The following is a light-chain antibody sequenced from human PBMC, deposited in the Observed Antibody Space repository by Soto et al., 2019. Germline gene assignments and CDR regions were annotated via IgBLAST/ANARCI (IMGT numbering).Light chain of an antibody. J-gene: IGKJ4*01. CDR2: AAS. CDR1: HSVRSN. Sequence: ETVMTQSPVTLSLSPGDRATLSCRASHSVRSNLAWYQQKPGQPPRLLIYAASTRAAGIPGRFSGSGSGTEFTLTISSLQSEDSAVYYFQQHNDWPPLTFGGGTKVEIK. V-gene: IGKV3-15*01. CDR3: QQHNDWPPLT.